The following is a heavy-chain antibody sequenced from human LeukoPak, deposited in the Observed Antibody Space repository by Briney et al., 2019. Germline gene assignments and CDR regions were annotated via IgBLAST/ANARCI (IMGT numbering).Heavy chain of an antibody. CDR3: VKPRTSPRANYYDSSGYLVSY. CDR1: GFTFSSYS. J-gene: IGHJ4*02. Sequence: GGSLRLSCAASGFTFSSYSMNWVRQAPGKGLEWVSYISSSSTIYYADSVKSRFTISRDNAKNSLYLQMNSLRADDTAVYYCVKPRTSPRANYYDSSGYLVSYWGQGTLVTVSS. V-gene: IGHV3-48*01. D-gene: IGHD3-22*01. CDR2: ISSSSTI.